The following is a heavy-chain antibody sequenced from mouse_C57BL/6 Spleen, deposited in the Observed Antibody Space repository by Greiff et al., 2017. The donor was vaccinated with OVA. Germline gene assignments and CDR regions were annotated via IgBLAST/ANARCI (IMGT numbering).Heavy chain of an antibody. D-gene: IGHD1-1*01. CDR2: SRNKANDYTT. Sequence: EVKLVESGGGLVQSGRSLRLSCATSGFTFSDFYMEWVRQAPGKGLEWIAASRNKANDYTTEYSASVKGRFIVSRDTSQSILYLQMNALRAEDTAIYYCARGGTTVGYFDVWGTGTTVTVSS. CDR3: ARGGTTVGYFDV. J-gene: IGHJ1*03. CDR1: GFTFSDFY. V-gene: IGHV7-1*01.